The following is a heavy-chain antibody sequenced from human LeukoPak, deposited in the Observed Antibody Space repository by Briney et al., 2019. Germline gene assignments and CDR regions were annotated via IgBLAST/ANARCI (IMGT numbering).Heavy chain of an antibody. D-gene: IGHD3-10*01. CDR2: ISWNSGSI. V-gene: IGHV3-9*03. Sequence: GGSLRLSCAASGFTFDDYAMHWVRQAPGKGLEGVSGISWNSGSIGYADSVKGRFTISRDNAKNSLYLQMNSLRAEDMALYYCVKALHYGSGSFDAFAICRQGSMVTVSS. CDR3: VKALHYGSGSFDAFAI. CDR1: GFTFDDYA. J-gene: IGHJ3*02.